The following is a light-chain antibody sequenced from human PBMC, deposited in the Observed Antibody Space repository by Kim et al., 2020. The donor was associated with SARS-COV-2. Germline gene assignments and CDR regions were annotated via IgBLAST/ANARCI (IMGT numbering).Light chain of an antibody. J-gene: IGLJ3*02. V-gene: IGLV2-18*02. CDR1: GSDVGRFAR. CDR3: SSYTSSSTWV. Sequence: GQPVVNSSPATGSDVGRFARGASCQHPPGTAPQVMSYEVSKRPSGVPDRFSGSKSGNTASLTISGLQAEDEADYYCSSYTSSSTWVFGGGTQLTVL. CDR2: EVS.